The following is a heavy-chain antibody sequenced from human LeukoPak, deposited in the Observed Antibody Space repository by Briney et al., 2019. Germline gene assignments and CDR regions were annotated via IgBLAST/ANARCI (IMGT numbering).Heavy chain of an antibody. J-gene: IGHJ3*02. Sequence: SETLSLTCTVSGGSISSYYWSWIRQPAGKGLEWIGRIYTSGSTNYNPSLQSRVTMSVDTSKNQFSLKLSSVNAADTAVYYCFLVSTYYDILTGYYDAFDIWGQGTMVTVSS. D-gene: IGHD3-9*01. V-gene: IGHV4-4*07. CDR2: IYTSGST. CDR3: FLVSTYYDILTGYYDAFDI. CDR1: GGSISSYY.